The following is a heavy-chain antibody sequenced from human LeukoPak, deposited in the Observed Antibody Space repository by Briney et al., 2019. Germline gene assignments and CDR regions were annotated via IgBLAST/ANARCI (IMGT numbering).Heavy chain of an antibody. CDR3: ARDHQQLVYIDYYGMDV. Sequence: ASVKVSCKASGGTFSSYAISWVRQAPGQGLEWMGRIIPILGIANYAQKFQGRVTITADKSTSTAYMELSSLRSGDTAVYYCARDHQQLVYIDYYGMDVWGQGTTVTVSS. CDR2: IIPILGIA. J-gene: IGHJ6*02. V-gene: IGHV1-69*04. D-gene: IGHD6-13*01. CDR1: GGTFSSYA.